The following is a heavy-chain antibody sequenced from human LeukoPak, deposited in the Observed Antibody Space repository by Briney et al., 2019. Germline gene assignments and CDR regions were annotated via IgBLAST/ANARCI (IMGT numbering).Heavy chain of an antibody. V-gene: IGHV4-34*12. CDR1: GGSFSGYY. D-gene: IGHD3-16*01. Sequence: PSETLSLTCAVYGGSFSGYYWGWIRQPPGKGLEWIASIFFSGTAYYTPSLKSRLTISVDTSKNQFSLQLSSVTAADTAVYYCARLGGSYGMDVWGQGTTVTVSS. J-gene: IGHJ6*02. CDR2: IFFSGTA. CDR3: ARLGGSYGMDV.